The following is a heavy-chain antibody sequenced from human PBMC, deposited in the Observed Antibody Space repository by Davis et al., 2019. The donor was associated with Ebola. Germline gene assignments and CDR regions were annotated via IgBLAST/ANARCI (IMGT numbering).Heavy chain of an antibody. D-gene: IGHD6-13*01. Sequence: SVKVSCKASGGTFSSYAISWVRQAPGQELEWMGGIIPIFGTANYAQKFQGRVTITADESTSTAYMELSSLRSEDTAVYYCARVPSSSSWYDWWGQGTLVTVSS. V-gene: IGHV1-69*13. J-gene: IGHJ5*01. CDR2: IIPIFGTA. CDR3: ARVPSSSSWYDW. CDR1: GGTFSSYA.